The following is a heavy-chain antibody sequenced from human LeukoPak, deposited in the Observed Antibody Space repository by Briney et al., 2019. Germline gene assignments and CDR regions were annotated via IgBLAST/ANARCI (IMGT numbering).Heavy chain of an antibody. Sequence: SVKVSCKASGGTFISYTISWVRQAPGQGLEWMGRIIPIFGTANYAQKFQGRVTITTDESTSTAYMELSSLRSEDTAVYYCATHRKNYYDSSGYYGNSFGYWGQGTLVTVSS. CDR3: ATHRKNYYDSSGYYGNSFGY. V-gene: IGHV1-69*05. D-gene: IGHD3-22*01. J-gene: IGHJ4*02. CDR1: GGTFISYT. CDR2: IIPIFGTA.